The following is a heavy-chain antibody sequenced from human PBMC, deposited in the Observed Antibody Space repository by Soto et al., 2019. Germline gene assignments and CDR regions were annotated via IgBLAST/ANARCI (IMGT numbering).Heavy chain of an antibody. CDR2: ISYDGSYQ. D-gene: IGHD1-26*01. CDR1: GFAFNKFG. J-gene: IGHJ4*02. CDR3: AKGGEVGGVLGDH. V-gene: IGHV3-30*18. Sequence: QVQLVESGGGVVQPGTSLRLSCVASGFAFNKFGMHWVCQAPGKGLEWVAFISYDGSYQYYADSVQGRLTITRDNSMNTLNMQLNSLRREDTAVYYCAKGGEVGGVLGDHWGQGTLVTVSS.